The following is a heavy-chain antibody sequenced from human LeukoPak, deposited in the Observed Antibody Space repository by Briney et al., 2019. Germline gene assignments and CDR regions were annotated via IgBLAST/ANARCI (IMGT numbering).Heavy chain of an antibody. CDR3: ARGWRR. CDR1: GGSITDYY. V-gene: IGHV4-34*01. CDR2: INHSGST. Sequence: SETLSLTCSVSGGSITDYYWSWIRQPPGKGLEWIGEINHSGSTNYNPSLKSRVTISVDTSKNQFSLKLSSVTAADTAVYYCARGWRRWGQGTLVTVSS. J-gene: IGHJ4*02.